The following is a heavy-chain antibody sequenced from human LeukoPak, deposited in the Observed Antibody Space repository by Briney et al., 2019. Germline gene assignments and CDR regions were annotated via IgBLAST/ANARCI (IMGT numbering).Heavy chain of an antibody. CDR3: ARGIGYCSSTSCYEAAAWFDP. CDR1: GYTFTSYD. V-gene: IGHV1-8*01. Sequence: ASVKVSCKASGYTFTSYDINWVRQATGQGLEWMGWMNPNSGNTGYAQKFQGRVTMTRNTSISTAYMELSSLRSEDTAVYYCARGIGYCSSTSCYEAAAWFDPWGQGTLVTVSS. CDR2: MNPNSGNT. J-gene: IGHJ5*02. D-gene: IGHD2-2*01.